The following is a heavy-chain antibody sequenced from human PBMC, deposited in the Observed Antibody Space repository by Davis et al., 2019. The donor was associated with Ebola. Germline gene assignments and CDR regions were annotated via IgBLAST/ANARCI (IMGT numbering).Heavy chain of an antibody. Sequence: GESLKISCAASGFTFSSYSMNWVRQAPGKGLEWVSYISSSSSTIYYADSVKGRFTISRDNAKNSLYLQMNSLRAEDTAVYYCARDGYDSSGPYWYFDLWGRGTLVTVSS. J-gene: IGHJ2*01. CDR1: GFTFSSYS. D-gene: IGHD3-22*01. V-gene: IGHV3-48*04. CDR2: ISSSSSTI. CDR3: ARDGYDSSGPYWYFDL.